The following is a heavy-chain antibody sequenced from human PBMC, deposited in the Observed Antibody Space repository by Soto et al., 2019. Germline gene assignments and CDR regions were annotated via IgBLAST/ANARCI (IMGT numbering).Heavy chain of an antibody. V-gene: IGHV1-8*01. D-gene: IGHD5-12*01. J-gene: IGHJ6*02. CDR2: MNPNSGNT. CDR1: GYTFTSYD. Sequence: QVPLVQSGAEVKKPGASVKVSCKASGYTFTSYDINWVRQATGQGLEWMGWMNPNSGNTGYAQKFQGRVTMTRNTSISTAYMELSSLRSEDTAVYYCARESYIVATINGPYYYYGMDVWGQGTTVTVSS. CDR3: ARESYIVATINGPYYYYGMDV.